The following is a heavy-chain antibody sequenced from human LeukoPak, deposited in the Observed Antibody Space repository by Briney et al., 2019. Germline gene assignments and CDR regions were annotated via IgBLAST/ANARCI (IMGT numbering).Heavy chain of an antibody. Sequence: PGGSLRLSCAASGFTFSSYEMNWVRQAPGKGLEWVSYISSSGSTIYYADSVKGRFTISRDNAKNSLYLQMNSLRAEDTAVYYSARPSSGWYGDFDYWGQGTLVTVSS. CDR2: ISSSGSTI. D-gene: IGHD6-19*01. J-gene: IGHJ4*02. V-gene: IGHV3-48*03. CDR1: GFTFSSYE. CDR3: ARPSSGWYGDFDY.